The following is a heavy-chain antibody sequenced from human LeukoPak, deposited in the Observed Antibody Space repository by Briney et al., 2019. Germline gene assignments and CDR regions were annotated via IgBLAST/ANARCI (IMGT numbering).Heavy chain of an antibody. CDR1: GSSFTSYW. D-gene: IGHD4-17*01. V-gene: IGHV5-51*01. Sequence: GEALEIYWKGSGSSFTSYWIGWGRQVPGKGLEGMGIIYPGESDTRYSPSFQGQVTISADKSISTAYLQWSSLKASDTAMYYCARQVNDYGDYEGYYFDYWGQGTLVTVSS. J-gene: IGHJ4*02. CDR3: ARQVNDYGDYEGYYFDY. CDR2: IYPGESDT.